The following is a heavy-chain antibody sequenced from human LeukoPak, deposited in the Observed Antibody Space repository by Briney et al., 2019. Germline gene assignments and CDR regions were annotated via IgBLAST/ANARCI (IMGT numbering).Heavy chain of an antibody. V-gene: IGHV1-18*01. CDR2: ISAYNGNT. D-gene: IGHD6-13*01. Sequence: ASVKVSCKASGYTFTSYGISWVRQAPGQGLEWMGWISAYNGNTNYAQKLQGRVTMTTDTSTSTAYMELRSLRSDDTAVYYCARDVYSSSWYVDFYYYYYYMDVWGKGTTVTVSS. CDR1: GYTFTSYG. J-gene: IGHJ6*03. CDR3: ARDVYSSSWYVDFYYYYYYMDV.